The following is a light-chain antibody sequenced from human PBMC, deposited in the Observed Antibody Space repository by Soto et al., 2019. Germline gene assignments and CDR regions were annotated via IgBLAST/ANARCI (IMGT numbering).Light chain of an antibody. CDR3: QEYNDWSSYT. J-gene: IGKJ2*01. V-gene: IGKV3-15*01. CDR1: QSVSSN. CDR2: GAS. Sequence: EKVMTQSPATLSVSPGERATLSCRASQSVSSNLAWYQQKPGQAPRLLIYGASTRATGIPARFSCSGSGTEFTLTSGSLESVDFGVDKCQEYNDWSSYTFGEGNKLEIK.